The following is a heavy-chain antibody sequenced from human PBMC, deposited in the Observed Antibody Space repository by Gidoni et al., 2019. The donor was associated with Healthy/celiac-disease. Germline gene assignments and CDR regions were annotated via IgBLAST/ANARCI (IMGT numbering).Heavy chain of an antibody. V-gene: IGHV3-21*01. Sequence: EVQLVESGGGLVKPGGSLRLSCAASGFTFRSYTMNWVRQAPGKGLEWVSSISSSSSYIYYADSVKGRFTISRDNAKNSLYLQMNSLRAEDTAVYYCARDMYYYDSSGYERFDYWGQGTLVTVSS. CDR2: ISSSSSYI. CDR3: ARDMYYYDSSGYERFDY. CDR1: GFTFRSYT. D-gene: IGHD3-22*01. J-gene: IGHJ4*02.